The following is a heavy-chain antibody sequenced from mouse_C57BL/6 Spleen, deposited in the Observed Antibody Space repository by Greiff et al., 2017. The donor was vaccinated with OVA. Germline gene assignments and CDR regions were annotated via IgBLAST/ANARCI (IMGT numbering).Heavy chain of an antibody. D-gene: IGHD2-3*01. CDR2: ISSGGSYT. CDR1: GFTFSSYG. CDR3: ASLDDGYY. V-gene: IGHV5-6*01. J-gene: IGHJ2*01. Sequence: EVQLVESGGDLVKPGGSLKLSCAASGFTFSSYGMSWVRQTPDKRLEWVASISSGGSYTYYPDSVKGRFTISRDNAKNTLYLQMSSLKSEDTAMYYCASLDDGYYWGQGTTLTVSS.